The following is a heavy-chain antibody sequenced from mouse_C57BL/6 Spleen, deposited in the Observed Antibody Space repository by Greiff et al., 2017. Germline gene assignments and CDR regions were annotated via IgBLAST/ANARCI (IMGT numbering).Heavy chain of an antibody. D-gene: IGHD1-1*01. Sequence: VQLVESGAELARPGASVKLSCKASGYTFTSYGISWVKQRTGQGLEWIGEIYPRSGNTYYNEKFKGKATLTADKSSSTAYMELRSLTSEDSAVYFCARPYGSSHYFDYWGQGTTLTVSS. CDR2: IYPRSGNT. CDR1: GYTFTSYG. V-gene: IGHV1-81*01. J-gene: IGHJ2*01. CDR3: ARPYGSSHYFDY.